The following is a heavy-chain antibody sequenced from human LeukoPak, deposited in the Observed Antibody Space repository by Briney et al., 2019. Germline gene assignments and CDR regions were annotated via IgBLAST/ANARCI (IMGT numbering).Heavy chain of an antibody. CDR2: IYYSGST. D-gene: IGHD5-18*01. J-gene: IGHJ4*02. V-gene: IGHV4-61*01. CDR1: GGSVSSGSYY. Sequence: PSETLSLTCTVSGGSVSSGSYYWNWIRQPPGKGLEWIGYIYYSGSTNYNPSLKSRVTISVDTSKNQFSLKLSSVTAADTAVYHCAREAMYSYGNNFDYWGQGTLVTVSS. CDR3: AREAMYSYGNNFDY.